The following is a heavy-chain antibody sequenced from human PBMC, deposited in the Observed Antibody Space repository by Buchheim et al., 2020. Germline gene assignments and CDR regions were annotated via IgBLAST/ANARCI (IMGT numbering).Heavy chain of an antibody. Sequence: QVQLVESGGGVVQPGRSLRLSCAASGFTFSSYAMHWVRQAPGKGLEWVAVISYDGSNKYYADSVKGRFTIYRDNSKNTPYLQMNSLRAEDTAVYYCARDYLQSYFDYWGQGTL. CDR1: GFTFSSYA. D-gene: IGHD4-11*01. CDR3: ARDYLQSYFDY. J-gene: IGHJ4*02. V-gene: IGHV3-30-3*01. CDR2: ISYDGSNK.